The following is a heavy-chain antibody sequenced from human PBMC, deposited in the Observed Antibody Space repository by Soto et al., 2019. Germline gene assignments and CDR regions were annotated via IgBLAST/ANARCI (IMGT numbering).Heavy chain of an antibody. CDR2: IWYDGSNK. V-gene: IGHV3-33*01. J-gene: IGHJ6*02. CDR3: ARDRVVVTATQDYCYGMDV. D-gene: IGHD2-21*02. Sequence: GGSLRLSCAASGFTFSSYGMHWARQAPGKGLEWVAVIWYDGSNKDYADSVKGRFTISRDNSKNKLYLRMNSLRAEDTAVYYCARDRVVVTATQDYCYGMDVWGQGTTVTVSS. CDR1: GFTFSSYG.